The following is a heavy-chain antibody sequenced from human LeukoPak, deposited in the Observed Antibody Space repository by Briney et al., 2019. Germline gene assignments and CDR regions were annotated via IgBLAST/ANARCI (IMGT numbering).Heavy chain of an antibody. CDR2: ISGSGGST. CDR1: GFTFSSYA. CDR3: AKDQDYDFWSGYSVDP. V-gene: IGHV3-23*01. D-gene: IGHD3-3*01. J-gene: IGHJ5*02. Sequence: GGSLILSCAASGFTFSSYAMSWVRQAPGKGLEWVSAISGSGGSTYNADSVKGRFTISRDNSKNTLYLQMNSLRAEDTAVYYCAKDQDYDFWSGYSVDPWGQGTLVTVSS.